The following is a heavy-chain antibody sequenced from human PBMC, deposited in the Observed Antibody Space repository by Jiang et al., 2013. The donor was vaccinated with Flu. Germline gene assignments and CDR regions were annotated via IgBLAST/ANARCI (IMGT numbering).Heavy chain of an antibody. V-gene: IGHV6-1*01. D-gene: IGHD3-10*01. CDR1: GDSVSSNIAV. Sequence: SQTLSLTCAISGDSVSSNIAVWHWIRQSPSRGLEWLGRTFYRSKWFTDYAISVKSRISISPDTSNNQVSLQLNSVTPEDTAVYYCVRSSTSYGSGSSFDYWDQGTLVTVSS. CDR3: VRSSTSYGSGSSFDY. CDR2: TFYRSKWFT. J-gene: IGHJ4*02.